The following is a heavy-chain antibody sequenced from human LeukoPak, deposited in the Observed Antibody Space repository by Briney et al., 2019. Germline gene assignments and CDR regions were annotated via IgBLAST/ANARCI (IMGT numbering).Heavy chain of an antibody. J-gene: IGHJ6*04. Sequence: GESLKISCKGSGYSFTSYWISWVRQMPGKGLEWMGRIDPSDSYTNYSPSFQGHVTISGDKSISTAYLQWSSLKASDTAMYYCARPSYDILTGYHNGMDVWGKGTTVTVSS. CDR3: ARPSYDILTGYHNGMDV. CDR2: IDPSDSYT. D-gene: IGHD3-9*01. CDR1: GYSFTSYW. V-gene: IGHV5-10-1*01.